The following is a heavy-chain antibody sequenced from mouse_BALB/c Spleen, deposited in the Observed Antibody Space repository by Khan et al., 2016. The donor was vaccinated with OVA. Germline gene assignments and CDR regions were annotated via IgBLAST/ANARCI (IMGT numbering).Heavy chain of an antibody. J-gene: IGHJ2*01. V-gene: IGHV1-9*01. Sequence: QVRLQQSGAELMKPGASVKISCKATGYTFSGYWIEWVKQRPGHGLEWIGEILPGSGRTKYNETFKGKATHTADTSSNTAYMQLSSLTSEDSAVYYCARSRYYGSSYFDYWGQGTTLTVSS. CDR2: ILPGSGRT. CDR1: GYTFSGYW. CDR3: ARSRYYGSSYFDY. D-gene: IGHD1-1*01.